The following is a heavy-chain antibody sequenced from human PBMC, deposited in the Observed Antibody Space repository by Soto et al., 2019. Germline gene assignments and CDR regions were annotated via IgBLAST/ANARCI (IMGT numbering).Heavy chain of an antibody. CDR1: GYSFTSYW. D-gene: IGHD3-3*01. CDR3: ARQGRITIFGVVINYFDY. J-gene: IGHJ4*02. Sequence: PGDSLNISCKGSGYSFTSYWIGWVRQMPGKGLEWMGIIYPVDSDTRYSPSLQGQVTISADKSISTAYLQWSSLKASDTAMYHCARQGRITIFGVVINYFDYWGQGTLVTVSS. CDR2: IYPVDSDT. V-gene: IGHV5-51*01.